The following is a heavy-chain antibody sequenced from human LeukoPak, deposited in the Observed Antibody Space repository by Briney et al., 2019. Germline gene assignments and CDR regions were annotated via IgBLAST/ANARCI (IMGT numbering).Heavy chain of an antibody. CDR2: IGQDGSEK. CDR1: GFTFSSYW. J-gene: IGHJ5*02. D-gene: IGHD3-3*01. V-gene: IGHV3-7*01. CDR3: ARELIFGVVIIGGPNWFDP. Sequence: GSLRLSCAASGFTFSSYWMSWVRQAPGKGLEWVANIGQDGSEKYYVDSVKGRFTISRDNAKNSLYLQMNSLRAEDTAVYYCARELIFGVVIIGGPNWFDPWGQGTLVTVSS.